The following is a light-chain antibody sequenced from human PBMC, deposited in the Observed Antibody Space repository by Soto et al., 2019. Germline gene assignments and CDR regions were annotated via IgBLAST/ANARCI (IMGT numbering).Light chain of an antibody. CDR3: MQALQTRT. Sequence: DIVMTQSPLSLPVTPGEPASISCRSSQSLLHSNGYNYLDRYLQKPGQSPQLLIYLGSYRASGVPDRFSGSGSGTDFTLKISRVEAEDVGVYYCMQALQTRTFGQGTKV. CDR2: LGS. J-gene: IGKJ1*01. CDR1: QSLLHSNGYNY. V-gene: IGKV2-28*01.